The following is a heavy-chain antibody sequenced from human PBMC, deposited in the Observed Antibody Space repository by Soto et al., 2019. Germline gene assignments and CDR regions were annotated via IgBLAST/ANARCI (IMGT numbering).Heavy chain of an antibody. CDR1: GGSFSTLG. J-gene: IGHJ4*02. D-gene: IGHD6-19*01. Sequence: SVKVSCKASGGSFSTLGINWVRQAPGQGLEWMGGIIPLFGKARYAETSQGRVTITADTSTGTAYMEVSSLRSDDTAVFYCATEHNSGWYFFDYWGPGTLVTVSS. CDR3: ATEHNSGWYFFDY. V-gene: IGHV1-69*06. CDR2: IIPLFGKA.